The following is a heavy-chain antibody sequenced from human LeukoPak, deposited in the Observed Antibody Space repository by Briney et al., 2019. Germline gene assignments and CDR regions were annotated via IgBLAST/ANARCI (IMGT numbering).Heavy chain of an antibody. CDR1: GFTFSSYR. D-gene: IGHD6-19*01. CDR2: IKQDGSEK. Sequence: PGGSLRLSCAASGFTFSSYRMSWVRQAPGKGLEWVANIKQDGSEKHYVDSVKGRFTISRDNSKNTLYLQMNSLRAEDTAVYYCAKDPGYMFAVAGTRGHYFDYWGQGTLVTVSS. V-gene: IGHV3-7*03. CDR3: AKDPGYMFAVAGTRGHYFDY. J-gene: IGHJ4*02.